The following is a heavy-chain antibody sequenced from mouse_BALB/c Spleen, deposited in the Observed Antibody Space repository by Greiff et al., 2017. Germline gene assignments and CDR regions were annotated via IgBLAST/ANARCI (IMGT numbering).Heavy chain of an antibody. Sequence: QVQLHQPGAELVKPGAPVKLSCKASGYTFTSYWMNWVKQRPGRGLEWIGRIDPSDSETHYNQKFKDKATLTVDKSSSTAYIQLSSLTSEDSAVYYCARSGLLRYFDYWGQGTTLTVSS. CDR2: IDPSDSET. V-gene: IGHV1-69*02. D-gene: IGHD2-3*01. CDR1: GYTFTSYW. CDR3: ARSGLLRYFDY. J-gene: IGHJ2*01.